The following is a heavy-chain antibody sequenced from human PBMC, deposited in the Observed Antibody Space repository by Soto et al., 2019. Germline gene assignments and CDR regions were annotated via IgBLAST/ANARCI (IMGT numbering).Heavy chain of an antibody. CDR1: GFPFGSYP. J-gene: IGHJ4*02. CDR3: AKDPPLHGDYGRTYYFDS. D-gene: IGHD4-17*01. V-gene: IGHV3-23*01. Sequence: EVHLLESGGGLVQSGGSLRLSCAASGFPFGSYPMGWFRQTPGKGLEGVSGIDAGSATTHYADSVQGRFSISRDNSRNTVYLQMTSLRAEDTAVYYCAKDPPLHGDYGRTYYFDSWGQGTLVTVSS. CDR2: IDAGSATT.